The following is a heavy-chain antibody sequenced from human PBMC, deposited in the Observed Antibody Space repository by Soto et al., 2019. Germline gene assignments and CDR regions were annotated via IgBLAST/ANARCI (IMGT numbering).Heavy chain of an antibody. CDR1: GFTFSSYA. CDR2: ISGSGGST. J-gene: IGHJ5*01. V-gene: IGHV3-23*01. CDR3: VKAYDCGGGTCLPDWCEF. Sequence: EVQLLESGGGLVQPGGSLRLSCAASGFTFSSYAMTWVRQAPGKGLEWVSTISGSGGSTYSADSVKGRFTISRDNSKKCLFLQMNRRRADDAAVYYCVKAYDCGGGTCLPDWCEFWGQGTLVTVS. D-gene: IGHD2-15*01.